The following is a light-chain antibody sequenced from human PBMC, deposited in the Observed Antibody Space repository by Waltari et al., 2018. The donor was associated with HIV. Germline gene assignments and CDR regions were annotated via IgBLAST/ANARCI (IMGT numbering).Light chain of an antibody. CDR3: SSYTDSDTLL. Sequence: QSALTQPASVSGSPGQSITISCTGAISDIGISDIVSWYQKYPAKAPQPIIYDVNTKPSGISHRFSGSKSGNTASLTISALQGDDDADYYCSSYTDSDTLLFGGGTKLTVL. CDR2: DVN. CDR1: ISDIGISDI. V-gene: IGLV2-14*01. J-gene: IGLJ2*01.